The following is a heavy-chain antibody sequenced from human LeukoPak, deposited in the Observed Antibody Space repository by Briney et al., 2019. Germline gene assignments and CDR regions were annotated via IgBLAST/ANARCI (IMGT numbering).Heavy chain of an antibody. CDR3: ARVRDYSNSPFNWFDA. Sequence: ASVKVSCKASGYTFNHNYLHWVRQAPGHGLEWMGWINPNNPATHSSHKFQGRVTMTSDSSISTVYLEVNRLKPDDTAVYFCARVRDYSNSPFNWFDAWGQGTLVIVSS. J-gene: IGHJ5*02. D-gene: IGHD6-6*01. CDR2: INPNNPAT. V-gene: IGHV1-2*07. CDR1: GYTFNHNY.